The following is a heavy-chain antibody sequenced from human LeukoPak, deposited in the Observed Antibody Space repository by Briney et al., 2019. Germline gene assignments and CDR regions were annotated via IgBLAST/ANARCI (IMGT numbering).Heavy chain of an antibody. CDR1: GFTFSSYA. D-gene: IGHD6-6*01. V-gene: IGHV3-23*01. CDR3: AKLEGLADFDY. CDR2: ISDSGGST. J-gene: IGHJ4*02. Sequence: GGSLRLSCAASGFTFSSYAMSWVRQAPGKGLEWVSGISDSGGSTYYADSVKGRFTISRDNSKNTLYLQMNSLRAEDTAVYYCAKLEGLADFDYWGQGTLVTVSS.